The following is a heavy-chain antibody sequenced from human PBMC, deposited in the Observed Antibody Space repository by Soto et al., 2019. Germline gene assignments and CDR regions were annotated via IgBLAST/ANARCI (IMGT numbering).Heavy chain of an antibody. CDR1: GFTFSSYA. CDR3: AKVGASWFGELYGPFDY. CDR2: ISGSGGST. J-gene: IGHJ4*02. Sequence: EVQLLESGGGLVQPGGSLRLSCAASGFTFSSYAMSWVRQAPGKGLEWVSAISGSGGSTYYADSVKGRFTISRDNSKNTLYLQMNSLRAEDTAVYYCAKVGASWFGELYGPFDYWGQGTLVTVSS. D-gene: IGHD3-10*01. V-gene: IGHV3-23*01.